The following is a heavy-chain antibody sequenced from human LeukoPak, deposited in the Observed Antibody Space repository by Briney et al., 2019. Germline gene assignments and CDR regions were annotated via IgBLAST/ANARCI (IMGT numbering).Heavy chain of an antibody. J-gene: IGHJ4*02. CDR1: GFTFSIYA. D-gene: IGHD2-21*02. V-gene: IGHV3-23*01. CDR2: ISGTGDTT. Sequence: PGGSLRLSCAASGFTFSIYAMSWVRQAPGKGLEWVSAISGTGDTTYYADSVKGRFIISRDNSKNTLYLQMNSLRAEDTAVYYCAKDFHIVVVTAILDYWGQGTLVTVSS. CDR3: AKDFHIVVVTAILDY.